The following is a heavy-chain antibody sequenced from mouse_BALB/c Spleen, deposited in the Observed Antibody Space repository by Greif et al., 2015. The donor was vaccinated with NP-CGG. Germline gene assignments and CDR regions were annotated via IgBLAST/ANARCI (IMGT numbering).Heavy chain of an antibody. CDR1: GFNIKDTY. D-gene: IGHD3-3*01. J-gene: IGHJ2*01. Sequence: EVKVVESGAELVKPGASVKLSCTASGFNIKDTYMHWVKQRPEQGLEWIGRIDPANGSTKYDPKFRGKATITADTSSNTAYLQLSGLTSEDTAVYYCAGTYFDYWGQGTTLTVSS. CDR2: IDPANGST. V-gene: IGHV14-3*02. CDR3: AGTYFDY.